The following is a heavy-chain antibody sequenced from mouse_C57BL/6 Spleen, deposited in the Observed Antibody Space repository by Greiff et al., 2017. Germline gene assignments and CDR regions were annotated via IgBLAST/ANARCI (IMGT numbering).Heavy chain of an antibody. CDR3: ARRDISMDY. V-gene: IGHV5-17*01. Sequence: EVKLMASGGGLVKPGGSLKLSCAASGFTFSDYGMHWVRQAPEKGLEWVAYISSGSSTIYYADTVKGRFTISRDNAKNTLFLQMTSLRSEDTAMYYCARRDISMDYWGQGTSVTVSS. CDR1: GFTFSDYG. CDR2: ISSGSSTI. J-gene: IGHJ4*01.